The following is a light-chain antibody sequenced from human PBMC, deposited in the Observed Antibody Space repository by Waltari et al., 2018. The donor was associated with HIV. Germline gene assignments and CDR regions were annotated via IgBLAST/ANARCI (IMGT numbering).Light chain of an antibody. J-gene: IGKJ1*01. Sequence: DIQMTQSPSTLSASVGDRVTITCRARRSISAWLAWYQQKPGKDPNLRIYKASTLESGGPSRFSGSGSGTEFTLTIASLQPDDFATYYCHHYYTPMWPFGQGTKVEIK. CDR2: KAS. CDR1: RSISAW. CDR3: HHYYTPMWP. V-gene: IGKV1-5*03.